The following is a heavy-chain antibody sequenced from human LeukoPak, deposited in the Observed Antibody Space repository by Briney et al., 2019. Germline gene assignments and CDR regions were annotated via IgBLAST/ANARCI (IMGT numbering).Heavy chain of an antibody. V-gene: IGHV4-34*01. CDR2: INHSGST. CDR1: GGSFSGYY. J-gene: IGHJ4*02. CDR3: ARGLPPSNCSGGSCYSSYGYFDY. D-gene: IGHD2-15*01. Sequence: SETLSLTCAVYGGSFSGYYWSWIRQPPGKGLEWIGEINHSGSTNYNPSLKSRVTISVDTSKDQFSLKLSSVTAADTAVYYCARGLPPSNCSGGSCYSSYGYFDYWGQGTLATVSS.